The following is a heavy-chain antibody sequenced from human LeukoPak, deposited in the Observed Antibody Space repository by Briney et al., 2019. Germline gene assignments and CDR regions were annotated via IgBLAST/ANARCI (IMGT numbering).Heavy chain of an antibody. D-gene: IGHD2-21*01. J-gene: IGHJ4*02. Sequence: GRSLRLSCAASGFTFSSYGMHWVRPAPGKGGEWVAVILDDGSKKYYADSVKGRFTISRDNSKNTLYLQTNSPTLERTCMYECAKDRHIQQVLAIYFDFWGQRTLVTVSS. CDR1: GFTFSSYG. V-gene: IGHV3-30*18. CDR2: ILDDGSKK. CDR3: AKDRHIQQVLAIYFDF.